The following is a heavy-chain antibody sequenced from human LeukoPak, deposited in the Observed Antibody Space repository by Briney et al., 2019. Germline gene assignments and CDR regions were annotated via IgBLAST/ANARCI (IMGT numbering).Heavy chain of an antibody. V-gene: IGHV1-18*01. J-gene: IGHJ4*02. Sequence: GASVKVSCKASGYTFTSYGISWVRQAPGQGLEWMGWISAYNGNTNYAQKLQGRVTMTTDTSTSTAYMELRSLRSDDTAVYYCARDLYYDILTGYFSPRHFDYWGQGTLVTVSS. CDR3: ARDLYYDILTGYFSPRHFDY. CDR1: GYTFTSYG. D-gene: IGHD3-9*01. CDR2: ISAYNGNT.